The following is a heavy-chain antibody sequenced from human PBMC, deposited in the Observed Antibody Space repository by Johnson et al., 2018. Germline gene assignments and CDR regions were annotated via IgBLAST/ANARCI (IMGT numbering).Heavy chain of an antibody. CDR3: ARDPVTIFGVVYYYYYYMDV. V-gene: IGHV3-11*04. D-gene: IGHD3-3*01. J-gene: IGHJ6*03. CDR1: GFTFSDYY. CDR2: ISNSGSTI. Sequence: QVQLVESGGGLVKPGGSLRLSCAASGFTFSDYYMSWIRQAPGTGLEWISYISNSGSTIYYADSVQGRFTISRDNAKNSLYLQMNSLRAEDTAVYYCARDPVTIFGVVYYYYYYMDVWGKGTTVTVSS.